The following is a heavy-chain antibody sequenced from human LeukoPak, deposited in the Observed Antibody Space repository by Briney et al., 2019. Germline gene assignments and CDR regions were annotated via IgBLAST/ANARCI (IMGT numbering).Heavy chain of an antibody. V-gene: IGHV4-34*01. CDR2: INHSGST. D-gene: IGHD3-10*01. CDR1: GGSFSGYY. J-gene: IGHJ5*02. CDR3: ARVGYYGSGSYYNRNWFDP. Sequence: SETLSLTCAVYGGSFSGYYWSWIRQPPGKGLERIGEINHSGSTNYNPSLKSRVTISVDTSKNQFSLKLSSVTAADTAVYYCARVGYYGSGSYYNRNWFDPWGQGTLVTVSS.